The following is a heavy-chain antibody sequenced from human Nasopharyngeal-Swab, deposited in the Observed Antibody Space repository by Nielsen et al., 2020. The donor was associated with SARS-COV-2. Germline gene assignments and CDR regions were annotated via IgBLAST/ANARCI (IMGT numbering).Heavy chain of an antibody. CDR1: GFTFSSYW. V-gene: IGHV3-48*02. D-gene: IGHD3-22*01. J-gene: IGHJ3*02. CDR2: ISTSSTTI. CDR3: ARDPYYYDSSGYFNDAFDI. Sequence: GESLKISCAASGFTFSSYWMSWVRQAPVKGLEWVSYISTSSTTIYYADSVKGRFTISRDNAKNSLYLQMNSLRDEDTAVYYCARDPYYYDSSGYFNDAFDIWGQGTMVTVSS.